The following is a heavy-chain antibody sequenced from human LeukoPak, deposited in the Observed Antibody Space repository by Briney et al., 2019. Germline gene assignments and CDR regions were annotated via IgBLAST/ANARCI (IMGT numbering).Heavy chain of an antibody. J-gene: IGHJ6*02. CDR3: ARDAVDTANAV. CDR1: GFTFSNFW. D-gene: IGHD5-18*01. CDR2: IKQDGSEI. V-gene: IGHV3-7*01. Sequence: GGSLRLSCAASGFTFSNFWMNWVRQVPGKGLEWVANIKQDGSEIHYVDSVKGRFTISRDNAKNTLYLQMNSLRAEDTAVYYCARDAVDTANAVWGQGTTVTVSS.